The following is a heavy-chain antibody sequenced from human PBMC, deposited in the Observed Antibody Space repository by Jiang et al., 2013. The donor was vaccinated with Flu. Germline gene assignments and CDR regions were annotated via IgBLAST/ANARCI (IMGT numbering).Heavy chain of an antibody. J-gene: IGHJ6*03. CDR3: AREAQLERRHYYYYMDV. CDR2: TYYRSKWYN. CDR1: GDSVSSNSAA. V-gene: IGHV6-1*01. D-gene: IGHD1-1*01. Sequence: SQTLSLTCAISGDSVSSNSAAWNWIRQPPSRGLEWLGRTYYRSKWYNDYAVSVKSRITINPDTSKNQFSLQLNSVTPEDTAVYYCAREAQLERRHYYYYMDVWGKGTTVTVSS.